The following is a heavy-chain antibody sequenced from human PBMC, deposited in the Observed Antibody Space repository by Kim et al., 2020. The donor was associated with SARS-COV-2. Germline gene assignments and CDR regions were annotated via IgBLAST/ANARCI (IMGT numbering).Heavy chain of an antibody. V-gene: IGHV3-48*03. CDR1: GFTFSSYE. CDR3: ARGTLNTMVRGVIINGPFIC. J-gene: IGHJ4*02. Sequence: GGSLRLSCAASGFTFSSYEMNWVRQAPGKGLEWVSYISSSGSTIYYADSVKGRFTISRDNAKNSLYLQMNSLRAEDTAVYYCARGTLNTMVRGVIINGPFICWGQGTLVTVSS. D-gene: IGHD3-10*01. CDR2: ISSSGSTI.